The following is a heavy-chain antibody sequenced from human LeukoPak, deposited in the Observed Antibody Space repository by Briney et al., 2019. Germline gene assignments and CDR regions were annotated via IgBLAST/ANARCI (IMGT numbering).Heavy chain of an antibody. CDR2: IYTGGGR. J-gene: IGHJ5*02. Sequence: GGSLRLSCAASGFTFSSYEMNWVRQAPGKELEWVSVIYTGGGRYYADSVRGRFTISRDNGKNSLYLQMNSLRAEDTAVYFCARGSSNVAARNNWFDPWGQGTLVTVSS. CDR1: GFTFSSYE. CDR3: ARGSSNVAARNNWFDP. D-gene: IGHD6-6*01. V-gene: IGHV3-66*01.